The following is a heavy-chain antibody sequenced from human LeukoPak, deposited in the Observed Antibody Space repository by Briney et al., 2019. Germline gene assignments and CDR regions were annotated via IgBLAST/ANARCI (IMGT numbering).Heavy chain of an antibody. Sequence: GGSLRLSCAASGFTFSSYSMNWVRQAPGKGLEWVSYISSGSSTIYYADSVKGRFTISRDNAKNSLYLQMNSLRAEDTAVYYCARTGGSSLYMDVWGKGTTVTISS. D-gene: IGHD3-16*01. CDR2: ISSGSSTI. CDR1: GFTFSSYS. CDR3: ARTGGSSLYMDV. J-gene: IGHJ6*03. V-gene: IGHV3-48*01.